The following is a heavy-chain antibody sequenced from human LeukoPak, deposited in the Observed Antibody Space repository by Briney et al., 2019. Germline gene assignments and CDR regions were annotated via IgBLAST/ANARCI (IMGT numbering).Heavy chain of an antibody. CDR3: AREDYYDSSGYYYGSHNWFDP. V-gene: IGHV3-30*04. CDR2: ISYDGSNK. D-gene: IGHD3-22*01. Sequence: GRSLRLSCAASGFTFSSYAMHWVRQAPGKGLEWVAVISYDGSNKYYADSVKGRFTISRDNSKNTLYLQMNSLRAEDTAVYYCAREDYYDSSGYYYGSHNWFDPWGQGTLVTVSS. CDR1: GFTFSSYA. J-gene: IGHJ5*02.